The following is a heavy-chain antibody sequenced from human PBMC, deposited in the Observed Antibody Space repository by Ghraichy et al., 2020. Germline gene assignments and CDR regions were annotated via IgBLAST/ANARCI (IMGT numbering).Heavy chain of an antibody. CDR1: GGSISSYY. Sequence: SETLSLTCTVSGGSISSYYWSWIRQPPGKGLEWIGYIYYSGSTNYNPSLKSRVTISVDTSKNQFSLKLSSVTAADTAVYYCARDLWGSSSNYWGQGTLVTVSS. CDR2: IYYSGST. D-gene: IGHD6-13*01. CDR3: ARDLWGSSSNY. J-gene: IGHJ4*02. V-gene: IGHV4-59*01.